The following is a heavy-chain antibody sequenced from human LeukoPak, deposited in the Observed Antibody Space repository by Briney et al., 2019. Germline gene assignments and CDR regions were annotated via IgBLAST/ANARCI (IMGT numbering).Heavy chain of an antibody. CDR3: ARGRYSYGQDAFDI. V-gene: IGHV1-8*01. Sequence: GASVKVSCKASGYTFTSYDINWVRQASGQGLEWMGWMNPNSGNTGYAQKFQGRVTMTRNTSMSTAYMELSSLRSEDTAVYYCARGRYSYGQDAFDIWGQGTMVTVSS. D-gene: IGHD5-18*01. J-gene: IGHJ3*02. CDR1: GYTFTSYD. CDR2: MNPNSGNT.